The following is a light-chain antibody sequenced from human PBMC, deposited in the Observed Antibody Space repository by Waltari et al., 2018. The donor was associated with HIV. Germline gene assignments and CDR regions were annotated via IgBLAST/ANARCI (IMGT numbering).Light chain of an antibody. J-gene: IGLJ3*02. Sequence: QSALTQPLSVSGSPGQSVTLSCAGTQFGLSAYNSVSWYQHRPGQAPNLILYPVNEWPSGVPNRFSGSKAANTASLTISGLQAEDEATYFCCSYAGTYTWVFGGGTNLTV. CDR2: PVN. V-gene: IGLV2-11*01. CDR1: QFGLSAYNS. CDR3: CSYAGTYTWV.